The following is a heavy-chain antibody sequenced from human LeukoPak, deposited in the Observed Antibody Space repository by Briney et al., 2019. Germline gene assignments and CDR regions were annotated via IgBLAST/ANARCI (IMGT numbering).Heavy chain of an antibody. CDR3: ARGGYDSSGYYEGYYFDY. J-gene: IGHJ4*02. D-gene: IGHD3-22*01. Sequence: PGGSLRLSCAASGSTFSSYAMHWVRQAPGKGLEWVAVISYDGSNKYYADSVKGRFTISRDNSKNTLYLQMNSLRAEDTAVYYCARGGYDSSGYYEGYYFDYWGQGTLVTVSS. CDR1: GSTFSSYA. V-gene: IGHV3-30*04. CDR2: ISYDGSNK.